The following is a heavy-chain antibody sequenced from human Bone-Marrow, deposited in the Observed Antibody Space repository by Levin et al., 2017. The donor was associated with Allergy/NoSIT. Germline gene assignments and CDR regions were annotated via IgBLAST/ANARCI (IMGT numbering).Heavy chain of an antibody. V-gene: IGHV4-30-4*01. CDR3: AREDPSVGGFDY. CDR1: GDSINSGPYY. J-gene: IGHJ4*02. D-gene: IGHD2-2*01. CDR2: IDSSGTT. Sequence: SETLSLTCNVSGDSINSGPYYYTWIRQAPGKGLEWLGHIDSSGTTFYATSLKDRLFISVDTSTNRFHLRLAPVIVADTAFYYCAREDPSVGGFDYWGPGILVTVSS.